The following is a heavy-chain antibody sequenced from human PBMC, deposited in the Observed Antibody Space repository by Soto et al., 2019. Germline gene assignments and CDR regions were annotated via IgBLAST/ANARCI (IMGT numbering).Heavy chain of an antibody. CDR2: ILPFFGTA. D-gene: IGHD4-17*01. Sequence: QVHLVQSGAEVKKPGSSVKVSCKYSGGTFRTESINWVRQAPGQGLEWMGGILPFFGTADYAPRFQGRVTITADGATTTAYMELSSLTSQDTAVDFCARGHEYGGNSDDFDVWGQGTMVTVSS. CDR1: GGTFRTES. CDR3: ARGHEYGGNSDDFDV. J-gene: IGHJ3*01. V-gene: IGHV1-69*13.